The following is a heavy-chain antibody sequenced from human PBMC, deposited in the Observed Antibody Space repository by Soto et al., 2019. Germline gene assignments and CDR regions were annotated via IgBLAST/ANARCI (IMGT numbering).Heavy chain of an antibody. CDR2: IKSKTDGGTT. CDR3: TTGGFVVVPAATPVDWFDP. Sequence: GGSLRLSCAASGFTFSNAWMSWVRQAPGKGLEWVGRIKSKTDGGTTDYAAPVKGRFTISRDDSKNTRYRQMNSRKTEETAVYYCTTGGFVVVPAATPVDWFDPWGQGTLVTVSS. J-gene: IGHJ5*02. D-gene: IGHD2-2*01. CDR1: GFTFSNAW. V-gene: IGHV3-15*01.